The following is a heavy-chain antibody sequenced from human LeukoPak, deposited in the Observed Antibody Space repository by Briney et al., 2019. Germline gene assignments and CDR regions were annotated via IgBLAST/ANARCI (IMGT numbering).Heavy chain of an antibody. CDR1: GFTISGYW. D-gene: IGHD1-26*01. J-gene: IGHJ4*02. V-gene: IGHV3-74*01. Sequence: GGSLRLSCAASGFTISGYWMHWVRQAPGKGLVWVSRISGDGSITAYADSVKGRFTISRDNAKNTLYLQMNSLRAEDTAVYYCARDFDHWESGYWGQGTLVTVSS. CDR2: ISGDGSIT. CDR3: ARDFDHWESGY.